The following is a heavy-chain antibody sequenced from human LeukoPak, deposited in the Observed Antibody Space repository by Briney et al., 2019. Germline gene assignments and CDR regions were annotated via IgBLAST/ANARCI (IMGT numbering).Heavy chain of an antibody. J-gene: IGHJ4*02. CDR1: GYTFTSYG. Sequence: GASVKVSCKASGYTFTSYGISWVRQAPRQGLEWIGWLAVGSGNTNYAQKFQGRVTITRDMSTSTAYMELSSLRSEDTALYYCAAVFGSGYYYYFDYWGQGSLVTVSS. CDR3: AAVFGSGYYYYFDY. V-gene: IGHV1-58*02. CDR2: LAVGSGNT. D-gene: IGHD3-22*01.